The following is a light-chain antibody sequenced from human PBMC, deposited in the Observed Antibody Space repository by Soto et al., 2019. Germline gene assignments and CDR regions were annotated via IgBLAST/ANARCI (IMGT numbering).Light chain of an antibody. CDR2: DTS. J-gene: IGKJ5*01. CDR3: QQRHNWPIT. CDR1: QTISGL. Sequence: EIVLTQSPATLSLSPGERATLSCRTSQTISGLLNWYQQRPGQAPRLLIYDTSNRPTDSPARFSGSGSGTDFILTISSLDPEDFGVYFCQQRHNWPITFGQGTRLDIK. V-gene: IGKV3-11*01.